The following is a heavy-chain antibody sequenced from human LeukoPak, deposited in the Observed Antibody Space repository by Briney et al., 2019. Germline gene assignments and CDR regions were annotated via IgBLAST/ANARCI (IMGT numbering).Heavy chain of an antibody. Sequence: SETLSLTCAVYGGSFSGYYWSWIRQPPGKGLEWIGEINHSGSTNYNPSLKSRVTISVDTSKNQFSLKLSSVTAADTAVYYCASVTRPSRVTIFGVVPADYWDQGTLVTVSS. J-gene: IGHJ4*02. CDR1: GGSFSGYY. V-gene: IGHV4-34*01. CDR2: INHSGST. D-gene: IGHD3-3*01. CDR3: ASVTRPSRVTIFGVVPADY.